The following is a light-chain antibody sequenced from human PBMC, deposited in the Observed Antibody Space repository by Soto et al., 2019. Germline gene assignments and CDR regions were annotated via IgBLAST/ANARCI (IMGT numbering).Light chain of an antibody. CDR1: QSISSW. CDR2: DAS. Sequence: DIQMTQSPSTLSASVGDRVTITCRASQSISSWLAWYQQKPGKAPKLLIYDASSLESGVPSRFSGSGSGTEFTLTNSSLQPGDFATYYCQQYNSYSLAFGQGNKLQIK. J-gene: IGKJ2*01. V-gene: IGKV1-5*01. CDR3: QQYNSYSLA.